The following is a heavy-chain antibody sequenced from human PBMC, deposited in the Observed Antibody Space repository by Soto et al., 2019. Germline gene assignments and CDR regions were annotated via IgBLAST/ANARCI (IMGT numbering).Heavy chain of an antibody. CDR1: GFTFSSYA. CDR2: ISGSGGST. CDR3: ARRGSGSYYDY. Sequence: EVQLLESGGGLVQPGGSLRLSYAASGFTFSSYAMRWVRQAPGKGLEWVSAISGSGGSTYYADSVKGRFTISRDNSKTTLYLQMNSLRAEDTAVYYCARRGSGSYYDYWCQGTLVTVSS. V-gene: IGHV3-23*01. J-gene: IGHJ4*02. D-gene: IGHD1-26*01.